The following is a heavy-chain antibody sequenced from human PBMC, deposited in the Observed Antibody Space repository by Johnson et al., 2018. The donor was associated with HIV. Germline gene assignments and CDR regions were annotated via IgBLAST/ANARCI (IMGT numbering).Heavy chain of an antibody. CDR2: ITWNGGST. CDR1: GFTFSSYG. D-gene: IGHD6-13*01. V-gene: IGHV3-20*04. Sequence: VQVVESGGDVVRPGGSLRLFCAASGFTFSSYGMHWVRQAPGKGLEWVSGITWNGGSTGYADSVKGRFTISRVNAKNSLYLQMNSRRAEDTAVYYCARGEWSSSKGGSFDMWGQGTLVTVSS. J-gene: IGHJ3*02. CDR3: ARGEWSSSKGGSFDM.